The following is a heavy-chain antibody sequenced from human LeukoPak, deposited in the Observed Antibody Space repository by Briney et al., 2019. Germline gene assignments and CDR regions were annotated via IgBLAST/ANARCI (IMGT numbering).Heavy chain of an antibody. J-gene: IGHJ4*02. D-gene: IGHD3-22*01. CDR3: AAQYYYDSSGYYPLGFDY. V-gene: IGHV1-2*02. CDR2: INPNSGGT. Sequence: ASVKVSCKASGYTFTGYYMHWVRQAPGRGLEWMGWINPNSGGTNYAQKFQGRVTMTRDTSISTAYMELSRLRSDDTAVYYCAAQYYYDSSGYYPLGFDYWGQGTLVTVSS. CDR1: GYTFTGYY.